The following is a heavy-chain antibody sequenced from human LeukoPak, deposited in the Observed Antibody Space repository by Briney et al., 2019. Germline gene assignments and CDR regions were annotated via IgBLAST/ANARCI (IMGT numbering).Heavy chain of an antibody. V-gene: IGHV3-23*01. CDR1: GFIFSSYA. D-gene: IGHD3-9*01. CDR3: AKVQNYDILTGPPGYFDY. J-gene: IGHJ4*02. Sequence: PGGSLRLSCAASGFIFSSYAMSWVRQAPGRGLEWVSAISGSGGSTYYADSVKGRFTISRDNSKNTLYLQMNSLRAEDTAVYYCAKVQNYDILTGPPGYFDYWGQGTLVTVSS. CDR2: ISGSGGST.